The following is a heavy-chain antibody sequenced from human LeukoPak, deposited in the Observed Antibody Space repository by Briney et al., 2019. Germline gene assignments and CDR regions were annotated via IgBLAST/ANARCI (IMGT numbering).Heavy chain of an antibody. CDR3: ARSIAVAGDDYYYYYGMDV. J-gene: IGHJ6*02. CDR1: GYTFTGYY. CDR2: INPNSGGT. V-gene: IGHV1-2*04. D-gene: IGHD6-19*01. Sequence: ASVKVSCKASGYTFTGYYMHWVRQAPGQGLEWMGWINPNSGGTNYAQKFQGWVTMTRDTSISTAYMELSRLRSDDTAVYYCARSIAVAGDDYYYYYGMDVWGQGTTVTVSS.